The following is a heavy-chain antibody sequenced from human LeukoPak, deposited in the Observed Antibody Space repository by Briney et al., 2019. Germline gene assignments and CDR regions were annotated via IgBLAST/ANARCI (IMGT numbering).Heavy chain of an antibody. CDR1: GFTFSYSW. Sequence: GGSLRLSCAVTGFTFSYSWMSWVRQAPGKGQEWVAKINQDGSETDYVDSVKGRFTISRDNVKNSLYLQMNSLRAEDTAVYYCARGMYYYDSSGYYYRYWGQGTLVTISS. J-gene: IGHJ4*02. CDR3: ARGMYYYDSSGYYYRY. CDR2: INQDGSET. D-gene: IGHD3-22*01. V-gene: IGHV3-7*04.